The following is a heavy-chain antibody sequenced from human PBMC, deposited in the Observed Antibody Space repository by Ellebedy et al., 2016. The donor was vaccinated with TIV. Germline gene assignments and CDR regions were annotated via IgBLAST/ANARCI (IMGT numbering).Heavy chain of an antibody. CDR2: INPNSGGT. D-gene: IGHD6-6*01. Sequence: ASVKVSXXASGYTFTGYYMHWVRQAPGQGLEWMGWINPNSGGTNYAQKFQGWVTMTRDTSISTAYMELSRLRSDDTAVFYCARGNEQLGRWGAFDYWGQGTLVTVSS. V-gene: IGHV1-2*04. J-gene: IGHJ4*02. CDR1: GYTFTGYY. CDR3: ARGNEQLGRWGAFDY.